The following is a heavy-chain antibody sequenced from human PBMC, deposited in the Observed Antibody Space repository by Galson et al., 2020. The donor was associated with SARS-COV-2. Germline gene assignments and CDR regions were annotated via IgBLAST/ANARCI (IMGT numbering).Heavy chain of an antibody. CDR1: GFSLSTSGVG. V-gene: IGHV2-5*02. Sequence: KMSGPTLVKPTQTLTLTCTFSGFSLSTSGVGVGWIRQPPGKALEWLALIYWDDDKRYNPFLESRLTITKDTSKNQVVLTMTNVDPADTATYYCAHSGGADTLFGVFYWHGWFDPWGPGTLVTVSS. CDR3: AHSGGADTLFGVFYWHGWFDP. D-gene: IGHD3-3*01. J-gene: IGHJ5*02. CDR2: IYWDDDK.